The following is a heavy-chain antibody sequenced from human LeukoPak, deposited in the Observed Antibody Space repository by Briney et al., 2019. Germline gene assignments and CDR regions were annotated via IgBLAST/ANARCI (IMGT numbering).Heavy chain of an antibody. CDR1: GFSFSSFA. D-gene: IGHD3-3*01. CDR3: AKDSAIFAYLYKDV. J-gene: IGHJ6*03. Sequence: PGGSLRLSCAASGFSFSSFAMSWARQAPGKGLEWISTITGPGGTTNYADSVKGRFTISRDNSKNTLYLQINSLRAEDTAVYYCAKDSAIFAYLYKDVWGEGTTVTVSS. CDR2: ITGPGGTT. V-gene: IGHV3-23*01.